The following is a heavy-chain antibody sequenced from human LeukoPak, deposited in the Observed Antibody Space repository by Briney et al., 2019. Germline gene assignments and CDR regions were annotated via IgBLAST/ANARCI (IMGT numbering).Heavy chain of an antibody. CDR2: IYPGDSDT. CDR3: VRWGGGYCRSTSCYAFGP. Sequence: GGAREIPGQGFGSHFITYWSGGGGQMPGGGRGGMGIIYPGDSDTKYSPSLQGQVTISADKPISTAYLQWSSLKASDTAMYYCVRWGGGYCRSTSCYAFGPWGQGTLVTVS. D-gene: IGHD2-2*01. CDR1: GSHFITYW. V-gene: IGHV5-51*04. J-gene: IGHJ5*02.